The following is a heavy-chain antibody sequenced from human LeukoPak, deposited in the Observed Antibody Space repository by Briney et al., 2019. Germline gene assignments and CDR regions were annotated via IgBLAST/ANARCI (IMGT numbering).Heavy chain of an antibody. CDR2: IHHSGST. V-gene: IGHV4-38-2*02. CDR3: ARLIYCSGGNCNLGYFDY. Sequence: PSGTLSLTCTVSGYSISSGYYWGWIRQPPGKGLEWIGSIHHSGSTYYNPSLKSRVTISVDMSKNLFSLNMSSVTAADTAVYYCARLIYCSGGNCNLGYFDYWGQGTLVTVSS. D-gene: IGHD2-15*01. J-gene: IGHJ4*02. CDR1: GYSISSGYY.